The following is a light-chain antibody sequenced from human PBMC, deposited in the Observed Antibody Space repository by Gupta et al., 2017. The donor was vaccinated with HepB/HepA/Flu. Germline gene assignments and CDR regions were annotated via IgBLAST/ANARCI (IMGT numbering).Light chain of an antibody. CDR1: QSVFYNSNNKTS. Sequence: DIVMTQSPDSLAVSLGERATINCKSSQSVFYNSNNKTSLTWYKQKPGQPPKLLIYWASTRNAGVPDRFRGSGYWTDLTPTISSLQAEDVAVYYCQQYYTSPPSFGQGTKLEIK. V-gene: IGKV4-1*01. CDR3: QQYYTSPPS. J-gene: IGKJ2*03. CDR2: WAS.